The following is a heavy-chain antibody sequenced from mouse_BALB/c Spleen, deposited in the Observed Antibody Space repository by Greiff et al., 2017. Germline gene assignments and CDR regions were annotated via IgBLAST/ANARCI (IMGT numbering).Heavy chain of an antibody. CDR3: TRYDYDGAWFAY. J-gene: IGHJ3*01. V-gene: IGHV1-69*02. CDR2: IYPSDSYT. CDR1: GYTFTSYW. Sequence: QVQLQQPGAELVRPGASVKLSCKASGYTFTSYWINWVKQRPGQGLEWIGNIYPSDSYTNYNQKFKDKATLTVDKSSSTAYMQLSSPTSEDSAVYYCTRYDYDGAWFAYWGQGTLVTVSA. D-gene: IGHD2-4*01.